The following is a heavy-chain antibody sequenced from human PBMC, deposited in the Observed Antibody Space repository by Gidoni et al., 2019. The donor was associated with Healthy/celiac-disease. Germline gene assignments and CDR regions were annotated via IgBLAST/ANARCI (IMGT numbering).Heavy chain of an antibody. CDR1: GFTFSSYG. V-gene: IGHV3-33*01. CDR3: AREGYKPYSSSWESDPHYYGMDV. J-gene: IGHJ6*02. Sequence: QVQLVESGGGVVQPGRSLRLSCAASGFTFSSYGMHWVRQAPGKGLEWVAVIWYDGSNKYYADSVKGRFTISRDNSKNTLYLQMNSLRAEDTAVYYCAREGYKPYSSSWESDPHYYGMDVWGQGTTVTVSS. CDR2: IWYDGSNK. D-gene: IGHD6-13*01.